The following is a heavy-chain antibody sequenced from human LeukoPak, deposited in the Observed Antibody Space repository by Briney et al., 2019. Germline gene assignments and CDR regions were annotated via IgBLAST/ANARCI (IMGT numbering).Heavy chain of an antibody. Sequence: PSETLSLTCTVSGGSISSYYWSWIRQPPGRGLEWIGYIFSGGSTNYNPSLKSRTTISLDTSKSQFSLTVSSVTAADTAVYYCARGVCTSSYCYAGDYGMDVWGQGTTVTVSS. CDR3: ARGVCTSSYCYAGDYGMDV. V-gene: IGHV4-59*08. J-gene: IGHJ6*02. CDR1: GGSISSYY. D-gene: IGHD2-2*01. CDR2: IFSGGST.